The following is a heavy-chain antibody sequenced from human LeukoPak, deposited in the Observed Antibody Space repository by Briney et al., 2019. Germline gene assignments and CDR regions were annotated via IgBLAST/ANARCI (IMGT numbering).Heavy chain of an antibody. D-gene: IGHD5-18*01. CDR1: GLSVRISY. CDR3: ARENVDTALHRGLYSYYYHGLDV. Sequence: PGGSLRLSCAGSGLSVRISYLSWVRQAPGKGLEWVSVIYSGETTYYADSVKGRFTISRDTSENTFFLQMDSVRAEDTAVYYCARENVDTALHRGLYSYYYHGLDVWGQGTTVTVSS. CDR2: IYSGETT. J-gene: IGHJ6*02. V-gene: IGHV3-66*01.